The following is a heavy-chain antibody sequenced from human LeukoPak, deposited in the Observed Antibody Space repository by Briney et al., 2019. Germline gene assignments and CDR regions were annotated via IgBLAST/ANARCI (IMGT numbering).Heavy chain of an antibody. CDR2: INPNSGGT. CDR3: ARDGVGEVYGDYQLGWYFDL. D-gene: IGHD4-17*01. J-gene: IGHJ2*01. CDR1: GYTFADYY. V-gene: IGHV1-2*02. Sequence: GASVKVSCKASGYTFADYYMHWVRQAPGQGLQWMGWINPNSGGTNYAQKFQGRVTMTRDTSISTAYMEVNRLRSDDTAVYYCARDGVGEVYGDYQLGWYFDLWGRGTLVTVSS.